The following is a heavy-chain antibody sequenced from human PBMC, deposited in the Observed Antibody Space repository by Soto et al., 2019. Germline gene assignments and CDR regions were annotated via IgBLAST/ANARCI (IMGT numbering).Heavy chain of an antibody. J-gene: IGHJ3*02. Sequence: SGGSLRLSCAASGFTVSSYYMSWVRQAPGKGLEWVSVLYSGGSTYYTDSVKGRFTISRDNSKNTLYLQMDSLRADDSAVYYCAREQGNGFFHGAFDIWGQGTMVTVSS. CDR1: GFTVSSYY. V-gene: IGHV3-53*01. D-gene: IGHD3-3*01. CDR3: AREQGNGFFHGAFDI. CDR2: LYSGGST.